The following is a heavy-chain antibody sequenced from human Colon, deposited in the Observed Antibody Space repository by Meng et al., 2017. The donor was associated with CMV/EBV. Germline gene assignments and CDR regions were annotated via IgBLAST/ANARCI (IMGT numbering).Heavy chain of an antibody. CDR2: ISGSGGST. D-gene: IGHD3-22*01. Sequence: GESLKISCAAAGFTFSSYAMSWVRQAPGKGLEWVSAISGSGGSTYYADSVKGRFTISRDNSKNTLYLQMNSLRAEDTAVYYCAKGTRRITMIVVVTTAFDIWCQGTMVTVSS. J-gene: IGHJ3*02. CDR3: AKGTRRITMIVVVTTAFDI. CDR1: GFTFSSYA. V-gene: IGHV3-23*01.